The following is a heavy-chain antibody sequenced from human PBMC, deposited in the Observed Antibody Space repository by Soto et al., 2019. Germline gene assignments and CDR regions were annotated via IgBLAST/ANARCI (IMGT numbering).Heavy chain of an antibody. J-gene: IGHJ4*02. V-gene: IGHV4-59*12. Sequence: SETLSLTCTVSGGSISSYYWSCIRQPPGEGLEGIGYIYYSGSTNYNPSLKSRVTISVDTSKNQFSLKLSSVTAADTAVYYCAGCAPHIVVVTAISRLDYWGQGTLVTVSS. CDR2: IYYSGST. CDR1: GGSISSYY. CDR3: AGCAPHIVVVTAISRLDY. D-gene: IGHD2-21*02.